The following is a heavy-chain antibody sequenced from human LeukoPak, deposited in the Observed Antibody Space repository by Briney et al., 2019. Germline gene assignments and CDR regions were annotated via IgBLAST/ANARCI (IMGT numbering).Heavy chain of an antibody. D-gene: IGHD2-15*01. J-gene: IGHJ4*02. CDR2: INSDGSTT. V-gene: IGHV3-74*01. CDR1: GFTFSGYW. CDR3: ATSTYCSGGSCYSRTFQY. Sequence: GGSLRLSCAASGFTFSGYWMHWVRQAPGKGLVWVSRINSDGSTTNYADSVKGRFTISRDNAKTTLYLQMNRLRGEDTAVYYCATSTYCSGGSCYSRTFQYWGQGTLVTVSS.